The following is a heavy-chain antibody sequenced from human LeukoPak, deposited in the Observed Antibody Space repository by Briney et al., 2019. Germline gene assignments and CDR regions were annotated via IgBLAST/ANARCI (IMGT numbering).Heavy chain of an antibody. CDR3: ASYCSSTSCLRRAFDI. D-gene: IGHD2-2*01. J-gene: IGHJ3*02. V-gene: IGHV4-39*01. CDR2: IYYSGST. CDR1: GGSFSSYY. Sequence: SETLSLTCAVYGGSFSSYYWGWIRQPPGKGLEWIGSIYYSGSTYYNPSLKSRVTISVDTSKNQFSLKLSSVTAADTAVYYCASYCSSTSCLRRAFDIWGQGTMVTVSS.